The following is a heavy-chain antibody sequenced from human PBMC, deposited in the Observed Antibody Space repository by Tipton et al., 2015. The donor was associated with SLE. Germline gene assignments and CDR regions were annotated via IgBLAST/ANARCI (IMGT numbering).Heavy chain of an antibody. V-gene: IGHV4-4*08. CDR1: GGSISNYY. CDR2: THTSGST. Sequence: TLSLTCKVSGGSISNYYWSWIRLTSGERLEWIGYTHTSGSTNYNPSLKSRVSISVDTSKNQVSLKLTSVTAADTGVYYCARTLGAIAHTVYDAFDIWGQGKMVTVSS. CDR3: ARTLGAIAHTVYDAFDI. D-gene: IGHD1-26*01. J-gene: IGHJ3*02.